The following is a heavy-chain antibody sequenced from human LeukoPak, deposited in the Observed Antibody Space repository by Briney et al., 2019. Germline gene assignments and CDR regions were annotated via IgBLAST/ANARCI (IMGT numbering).Heavy chain of an antibody. D-gene: IGHD6-19*01. Sequence: SETLSLTCDVYGGSLSAYYWTFIRQSPEKGLEWIGEISHSGGTNYNPSLRSRVTISGDTSKNQFSLKLSSVTAADTAVYYCARSGSGWYYFDYWGQGTLVTVSS. CDR3: ARSGSGWYYFDY. V-gene: IGHV4-34*01. J-gene: IGHJ4*02. CDR1: GGSLSAYY. CDR2: ISHSGGT.